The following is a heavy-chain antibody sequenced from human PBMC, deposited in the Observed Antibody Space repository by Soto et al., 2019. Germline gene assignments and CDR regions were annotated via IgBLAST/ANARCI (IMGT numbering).Heavy chain of an antibody. CDR2: VSDDGGTT. V-gene: IGHV3-23*01. Sequence: EAQLLESGGGLVQPGESLRLSCAASGFTFSIYAMSWVRQAPGKGLEWVSVVSDDGGTTFYADSVRARFTISRDNSKNTVDLQMNSLRAEDTAVYYCAKADTGHFRPFEYCGQGTLVTVSS. CDR3: AKADTGHFRPFEY. CDR1: GFTFSIYA. J-gene: IGHJ4*02. D-gene: IGHD3-9*01.